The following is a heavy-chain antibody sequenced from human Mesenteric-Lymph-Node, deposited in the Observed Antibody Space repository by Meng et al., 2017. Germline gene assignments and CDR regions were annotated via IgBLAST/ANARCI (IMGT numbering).Heavy chain of an antibody. CDR3: ARGRGYSGLFDP. Sequence: QVQLQQSGPGLVKPPQTLSLTCAISGDSVSSNSAAWNWIRQSPSRGLEWLGRTYYRSKYYNDYALSVKSRITINPDTSKNQFSLQLNSVTPEDTAVCSCARGRGYSGLFDPWGQGTLVTVSS. J-gene: IGHJ5*02. V-gene: IGHV6-1*01. CDR2: TYYRSKYYN. CDR1: GDSVSSNSAA. D-gene: IGHD5-12*01.